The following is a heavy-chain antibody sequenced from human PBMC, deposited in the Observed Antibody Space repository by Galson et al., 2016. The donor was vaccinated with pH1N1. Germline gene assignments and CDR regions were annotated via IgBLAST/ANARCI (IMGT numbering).Heavy chain of an antibody. D-gene: IGHD1-26*01. CDR3: AKVWGPYSGNFPFNNYHTLDA. CDR2: IWFDGRHK. V-gene: IGHV3-33*06. J-gene: IGHJ6*02. Sequence: SLRLSCAASGFTFSSYGMHWVRQAPGKGLEWVAVIWFDGRHKYYADSVKGRFTISRDNSKSTLYLQMNSLRGEDTAKYYCAKVWGPYSGNFPFNNYHTLDAWGQGTTVTVSS. CDR1: GFTFSSYG.